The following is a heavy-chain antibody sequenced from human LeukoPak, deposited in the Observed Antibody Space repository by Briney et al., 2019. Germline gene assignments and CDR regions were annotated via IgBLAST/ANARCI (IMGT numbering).Heavy chain of an antibody. CDR3: ARVSGPLWFGELLSPSFDY. J-gene: IGHJ4*02. CDR1: GYTFTSYA. CDR2: INTNTGNP. V-gene: IGHV7-4-1*02. D-gene: IGHD3-10*01. Sequence: GASVKVSCKASGYTFTSYAMNWVRQAPGQGLEWMGWINTNTGNPTYAQGFTGRFVFSLDTSVSTAYLQISSLKAEDTAVYYCARVSGPLWFGELLSPSFDYWGQGTLATVSS.